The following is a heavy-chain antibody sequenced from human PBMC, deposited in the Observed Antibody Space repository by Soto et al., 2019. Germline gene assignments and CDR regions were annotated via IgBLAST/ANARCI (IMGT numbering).Heavy chain of an antibody. V-gene: IGHV3-33*06. CDR2: IWYDGSNK. J-gene: IGHJ4*02. Sequence: QVQLVESGGGVVQPGRSLRLSCAASGFTFSSYGMHWVRQAPGKGLEWVAVIWYDGSNKYYADSVKGRFTISRDNSKNTLYLQMNSLRAEDTAVYYCAKGLIAARAFDYWGQGTLVTVSS. CDR3: AKGLIAARAFDY. CDR1: GFTFSSYG. D-gene: IGHD6-6*01.